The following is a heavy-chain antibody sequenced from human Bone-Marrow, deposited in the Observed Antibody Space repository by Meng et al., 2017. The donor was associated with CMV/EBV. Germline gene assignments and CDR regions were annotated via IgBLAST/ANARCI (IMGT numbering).Heavy chain of an antibody. CDR3: ARVIPAALYGMDV. J-gene: IGHJ6*02. CDR2: LYHTGNT. CDR1: GYSITSGYY. V-gene: IGHV4-38-2*02. Sequence: SETLSLTCTVSGYSITSGYYWGWVRQPPGKGLEWIASLYHTGNTYYKPSLRRRATMSVDASKNQFSLTLDSVTAADTAVYYCARVIPAALYGMDVWGQGTTVTVSS. D-gene: IGHD2-2*01.